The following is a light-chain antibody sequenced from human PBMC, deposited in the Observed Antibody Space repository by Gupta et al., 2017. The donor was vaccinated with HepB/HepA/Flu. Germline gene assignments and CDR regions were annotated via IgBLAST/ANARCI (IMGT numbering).Light chain of an antibody. CDR3: CSYADSSTYLYV. Sequence: SALTQPASVFGSPGKSIPISCTGTRSDVGSYNLVSWYQQHPGKAPKLMIYDVSKRPSGVTNRCSGSKTGNTASPTITGRQAEDEADYYCCSYADSSTYLYVFGTGTKVTVL. CDR1: RSDVGSYNL. J-gene: IGLJ1*01. CDR2: DVS. V-gene: IGLV2-23*02.